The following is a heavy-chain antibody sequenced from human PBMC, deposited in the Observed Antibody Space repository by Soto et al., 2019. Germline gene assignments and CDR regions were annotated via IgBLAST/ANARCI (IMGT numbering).Heavy chain of an antibody. CDR3: ARDRPRRGMDV. V-gene: IGHV4-31*03. Sequence: SETLSLTCTVSGGSISSGGYYWSWIRQHPGKGLEWIGYIYYSGSTYYNPSLKSRVTISVDTSKNQFSLKLSSVTAADTAVYYCARDRPRRGMDVWGQGTTVTVSS. J-gene: IGHJ6*02. CDR2: IYYSGST. CDR1: GGSISSGGYY.